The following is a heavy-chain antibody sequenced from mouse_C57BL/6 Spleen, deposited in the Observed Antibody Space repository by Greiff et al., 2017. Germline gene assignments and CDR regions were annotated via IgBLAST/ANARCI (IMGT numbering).Heavy chain of an antibody. CDR3: AREGGCYYFYAMDY. CDR2: ISDGGSYT. CDR1: GFTFSSYA. V-gene: IGHV5-4*01. J-gene: IGHJ4*01. D-gene: IGHD2-3*01. Sequence: EVQLVESGGGLVKPGGSLKLSCAASGFTFSSYAMSWVRQTPEKRLEWVATISDGGSYTYYPDNVKGRFTISRDNAKNTLYLQMSHLKSEDTAMYYWAREGGCYYFYAMDYWGQGTSVTVSS.